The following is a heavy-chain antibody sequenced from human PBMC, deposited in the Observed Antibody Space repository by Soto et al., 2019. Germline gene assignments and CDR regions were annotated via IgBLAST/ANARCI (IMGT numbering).Heavy chain of an antibody. D-gene: IGHD3-16*01. CDR1: GGSISSYY. V-gene: IGHV4-59*01. CDR3: ARYLSGDYVDY. Sequence: PSETLSLTSTVSGGSISSYYWSWIRQPPGKGLEWIGYIYYSGSTNYNPSLKSRVTISVDTSKNQFSLKLNSVTAADTAVYYCARYLSGDYVDYWGQGTLVTVSS. CDR2: IYYSGST. J-gene: IGHJ4*02.